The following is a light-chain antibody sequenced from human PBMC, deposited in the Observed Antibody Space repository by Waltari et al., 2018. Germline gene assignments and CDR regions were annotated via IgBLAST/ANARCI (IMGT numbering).Light chain of an antibody. V-gene: IGKV4-1*01. CDR2: WAS. CDR1: QSLLYVSNNKNY. CDR3: QQYYSTPRT. Sequence: DIVMTQSPDSLAVSLGERATLICQSSQSLLYVSNNKNYLAWYQQKPGQPPKLLISWASTRESGVPDRFSGSGSGTDFTLTISRLQAADVAVYYCQQYYSTPRTFGQGTRVEIK. J-gene: IGKJ1*01.